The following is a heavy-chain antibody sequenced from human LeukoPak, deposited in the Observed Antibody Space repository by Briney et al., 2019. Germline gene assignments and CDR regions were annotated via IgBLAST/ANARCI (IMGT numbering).Heavy chain of an antibody. D-gene: IGHD2-2*01. CDR2: IHYTGST. Sequence: SETLSLTCTVSGGSINSYYWSWIRQPPGKGLECIGYIHYTGSTNYNPSLKSRVTISVDTPKNQFSLKLSSVTAADTAVYYCARDMPATANFPFDYWGQGTLVTVSS. CDR1: GGSINSYY. V-gene: IGHV4-59*12. J-gene: IGHJ4*02. CDR3: ARDMPATANFPFDY.